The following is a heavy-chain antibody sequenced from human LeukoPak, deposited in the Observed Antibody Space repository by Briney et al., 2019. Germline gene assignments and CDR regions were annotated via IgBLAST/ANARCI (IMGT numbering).Heavy chain of an antibody. Sequence: ASVKVSCKASGYTFTSYGISWVRRAPGQGLEWMGWISAYNGNTNYAQKLQGRVTMTTDTSTSTAYMELRSLRSDDTAVYYCARDSCGGDCYSFPYYFDYWSQGTLVTVSS. J-gene: IGHJ4*02. D-gene: IGHD2-21*02. CDR3: ARDSCGGDCYSFPYYFDY. CDR2: ISAYNGNT. CDR1: GYTFTSYG. V-gene: IGHV1-18*01.